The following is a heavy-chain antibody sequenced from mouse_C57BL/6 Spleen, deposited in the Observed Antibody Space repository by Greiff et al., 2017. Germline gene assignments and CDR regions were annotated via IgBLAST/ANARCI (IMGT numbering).Heavy chain of an antibody. V-gene: IGHV14-4*01. D-gene: IGHD1-1*01. CDR3: TTTVVDCYARDY. CDR2: IDPGDGDT. J-gene: IGHJ4*01. CDR1: GFNIKDDY. Sequence: EVQLQQSGAELVRPGASVKLSCTASGFNIKDDYMHWVKQRPEQGLEWIGWIDPGDGDTEYASKFQGKASLTADTSSNTAYLQLSSLTSEDTAVYYCTTTVVDCYARDYWGQGTSVTVSS.